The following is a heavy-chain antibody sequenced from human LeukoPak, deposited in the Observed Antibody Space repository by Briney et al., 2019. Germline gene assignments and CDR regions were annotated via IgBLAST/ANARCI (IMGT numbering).Heavy chain of an antibody. CDR3: AGNRRGYFDH. V-gene: IGHV4-59*01. Sequence: SETLSLTCTVSGVSISSYYWTWIRQPPGKGLEWIGYIYYSGTTSYNPSLKSRVTISIDTSKNQFSLKLTSVTAADTAVYYCAGNRRGYFDHWGQGTLVTVSS. CDR1: GVSISSYY. CDR2: IYYSGTT. J-gene: IGHJ4*02.